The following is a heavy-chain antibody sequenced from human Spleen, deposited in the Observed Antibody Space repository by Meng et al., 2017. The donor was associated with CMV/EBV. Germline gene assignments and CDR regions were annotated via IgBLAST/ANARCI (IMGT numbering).Heavy chain of an antibody. Sequence: QVQLPAWVAGLLKPSETLSLTCAVYGGSFSGYYWSWIRQPPGKGLEWIGEINHSGSTNYNPYLKSRVTISVDTSKNQFSLKLSSVTAADTAVYYCASTDIVATKVHKPLDYWGQGTLVTVSS. V-gene: IGHV4-34*01. D-gene: IGHD5-12*01. CDR2: INHSGST. J-gene: IGHJ4*02. CDR3: ASTDIVATKVHKPLDY. CDR1: GGSFSGYY.